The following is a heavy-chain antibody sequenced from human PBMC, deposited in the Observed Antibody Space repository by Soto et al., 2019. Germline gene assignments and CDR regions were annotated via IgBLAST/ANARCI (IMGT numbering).Heavy chain of an antibody. V-gene: IGHV1-46*01. CDR2: IYPSGEST. J-gene: IGHJ4*02. D-gene: IGHD1-7*01. CDR1: GYTFTNYY. Sequence: QVHLVQSGAEVKKPGAAVKVSCKASGYTFTNYYMHWVRQAPGQGLEWMGTIYPSGESTTYAQKFQGRVTMTRDTSTSTVYMELGSLRSDDTAVYYCARDWELGYWGQGTLVTVSS. CDR3: ARDWELGY.